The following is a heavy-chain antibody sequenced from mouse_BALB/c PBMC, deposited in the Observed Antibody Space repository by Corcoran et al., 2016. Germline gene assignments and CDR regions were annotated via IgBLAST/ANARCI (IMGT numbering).Heavy chain of an antibody. CDR2: INTYTGER. CDR1: GYTFTNYG. CDR3: AREPYAMDY. Sequence: QIQLVQSGAELKKHGETVKNSSKDAGYTFTNYGMNWVKQAPGKGLMWMGWINTYTGERTYADDFKGRFAFSLENSASTAYLQINNLKNEDTATYFGAREPYAMDYWGQGTSVAVSP. J-gene: IGHJ4*01. V-gene: IGHV9-3-1*01.